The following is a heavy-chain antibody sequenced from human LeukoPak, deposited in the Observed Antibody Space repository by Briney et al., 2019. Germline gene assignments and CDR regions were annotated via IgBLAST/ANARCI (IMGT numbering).Heavy chain of an antibody. D-gene: IGHD6-13*01. CDR2: IYYSGST. CDR3: ARPRYSSSWYGNYYMDV. J-gene: IGHJ6*03. CDR1: GGSISSSSYY. Sequence: SETLSLTCTVSGGSISSSSYYWGWIRQPPGKGLEWIGSIYYSGSTYYNPSLKSRVTISVDTSKNQFSLKLSSVTAADTAVYYCARPRYSSSWYGNYYMDVWGKGTTVTVSS. V-gene: IGHV4-39*01.